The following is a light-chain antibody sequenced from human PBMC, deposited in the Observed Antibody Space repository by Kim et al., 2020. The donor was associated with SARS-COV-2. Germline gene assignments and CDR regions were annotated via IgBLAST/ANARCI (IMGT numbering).Light chain of an antibody. CDR1: RSNIGSNY. CDR3: ASWDDSLSGYVV. V-gene: IGLV1-47*01. J-gene: IGLJ2*01. CDR2: LNN. Sequence: QSVLTQPPSASGTPGQRVTLSCSGTRSNIGSNYVYWYQQLPGTAPKLLIYLNNQRPSGVPDRFSGSKSGTSAALAISGLRSEDEADYYCASWDDSLSGYVVFGGGTQLTVL.